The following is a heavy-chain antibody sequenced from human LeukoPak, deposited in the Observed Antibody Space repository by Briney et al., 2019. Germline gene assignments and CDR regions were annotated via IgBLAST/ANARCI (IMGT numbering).Heavy chain of an antibody. CDR2: ISGSAHKI. J-gene: IGHJ4*02. D-gene: IGHD5-18*01. CDR3: AGRVTGYSSGYVY. V-gene: IGHV3-23*01. Sequence: GGSLRLSCVASGFIFNNYAMSWVRQAPGKGLDWVSVISGSAHKIRYADSVKGRFTISRDNSENIVYLQMNNLRAEDTAVYYCAGRVTGYSSGYVYWGQGTLVTVSS. CDR1: GFIFNNYA.